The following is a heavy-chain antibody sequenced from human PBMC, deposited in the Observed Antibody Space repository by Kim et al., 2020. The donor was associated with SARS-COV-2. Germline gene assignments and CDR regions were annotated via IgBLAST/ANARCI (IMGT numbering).Heavy chain of an antibody. J-gene: IGHJ6*02. CDR2: ISAYNGNT. CDR3: ARDGHATWGSSGYYYYYYGMDV. D-gene: IGHD3-22*01. Sequence: ASVKVSCKASGYTFTSYGISWVRQAPGQGLEWMGWISAYNGNTNYAQKLQGRVTMTTDTSTSTAYMELRSLRSDDTAVYYCARDGHATWGSSGYYYYYYGMDVWGQGTTVTVSS. V-gene: IGHV1-18*01. CDR1: GYTFTSYG.